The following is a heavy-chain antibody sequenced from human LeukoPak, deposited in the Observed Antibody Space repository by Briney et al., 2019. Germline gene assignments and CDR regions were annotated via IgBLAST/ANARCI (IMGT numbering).Heavy chain of an antibody. V-gene: IGHV4-34*01. CDR2: INHSGST. D-gene: IGHD5-18*01. CDR3: ARNELWSDFDY. Sequence: SETLSLTCAVSGGSFSGYYWSWIRQPPGKGLEWIGEINHSGSTNYNPSLKSRVTISVDTSKNQFSLKLSSVTAADTAVYYCARNELWSDFDYWGQGTLVTVSS. CDR1: GGSFSGYY. J-gene: IGHJ4*02.